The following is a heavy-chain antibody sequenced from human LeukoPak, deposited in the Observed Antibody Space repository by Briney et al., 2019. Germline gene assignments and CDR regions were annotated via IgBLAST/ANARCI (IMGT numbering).Heavy chain of an antibody. CDR3: ATGLPFGEFHLDN. V-gene: IGHV3-15*01. CDR2: IKSKIDGGTT. D-gene: IGHD3-10*01. J-gene: IGHJ4*02. Sequence: GGSLRLSCAASGFTFSDAWMSWVRLSPGKGLEWVGRIKSKIDGGTTDYAAPDKGRFTISRDDSKNTLYLQMNSLQTEDTAVYYCATGLPFGEFHLDNWGQGTLVTVSS. CDR1: GFTFSDAW.